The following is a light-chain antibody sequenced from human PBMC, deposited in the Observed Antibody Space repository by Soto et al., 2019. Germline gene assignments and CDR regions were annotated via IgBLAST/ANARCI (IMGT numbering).Light chain of an antibody. V-gene: IGKV3-15*01. CDR3: QEYNTWPWT. J-gene: IGKJ1*01. CDR2: GAS. Sequence: VRRQAPATLSVAPGERSTLSCRASQSVNSNLAWYQQKLGQAPRVLIYGASTRATGIPDRFSGSGSGTEFILTISSLQYEDFAVHYCQEYNTWPWTLGQGTKVYIK. CDR1: QSVNSN.